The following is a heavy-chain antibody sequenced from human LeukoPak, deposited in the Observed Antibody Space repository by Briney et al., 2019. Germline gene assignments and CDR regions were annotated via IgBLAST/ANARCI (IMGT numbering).Heavy chain of an antibody. CDR3: VIGVGWQPDY. V-gene: IGHV4-59*02. Sequence: PSETLSLTCTVFGDSVTGCFLNWVRQPPGKGLEWIGHIYKIGTTNYNPSLKSRLTISADTSKNQFSLQLRSVTAADTAVYYCVIGVGWQPDYWGQGALVTVSS. J-gene: IGHJ4*02. CDR2: IYKIGTT. D-gene: IGHD2-15*01. CDR1: GDSVTGCF.